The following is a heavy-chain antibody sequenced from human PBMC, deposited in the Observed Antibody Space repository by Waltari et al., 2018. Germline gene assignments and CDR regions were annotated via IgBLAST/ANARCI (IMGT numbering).Heavy chain of an antibody. D-gene: IGHD4-17*01. Sequence: EVQLVESGGGLVQPGGSLKLSCAASGFTFSGSAMHWVRQASGKGLEWVGRIRSKANSYATAYAASVKGRFTISRDDSKNTAYLQMNSLKTEDTAVYYCTRLPDYGDYYAFDIWGQGTMVTVSS. CDR3: TRLPDYGDYYAFDI. V-gene: IGHV3-73*01. CDR2: IRSKANSYAT. J-gene: IGHJ3*02. CDR1: GFTFSGSA.